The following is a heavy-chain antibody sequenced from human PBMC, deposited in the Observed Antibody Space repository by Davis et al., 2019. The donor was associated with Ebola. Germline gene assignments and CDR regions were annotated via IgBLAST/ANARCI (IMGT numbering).Heavy chain of an antibody. CDR1: GFTLSSYA. Sequence: PGGSLRLSCSASGFTLSSYAMNWVRQAPGKGLEWVSGMSGSGGSTYYADSVKGRFTISRDNPKNTLYLQMNSLRAEDTAVYYCARLATAMVPFDYWGRGTLVTVSS. CDR3: ARLATAMVPFDY. V-gene: IGHV3-23*01. D-gene: IGHD3-10*01. J-gene: IGHJ4*02. CDR2: MSGSGGST.